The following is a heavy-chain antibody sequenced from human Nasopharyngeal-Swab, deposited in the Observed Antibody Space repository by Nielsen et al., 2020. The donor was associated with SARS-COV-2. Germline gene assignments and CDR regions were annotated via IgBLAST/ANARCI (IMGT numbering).Heavy chain of an antibody. Sequence: ASVQVSCKASGYTFTSYGIIWVRQAPGQGLEWMGWISAYNGNTNYAQKFQGRVTMTTDTSTSTAYMELRSLRSDDTAAYYCARDLRITIFGVVTSYYYYYGMDVWGQGTTVTVSS. CDR3: ARDLRITIFGVVTSYYYYYGMDV. J-gene: IGHJ6*02. D-gene: IGHD3-3*01. V-gene: IGHV1-18*01. CDR2: ISAYNGNT. CDR1: GYTFTSYG.